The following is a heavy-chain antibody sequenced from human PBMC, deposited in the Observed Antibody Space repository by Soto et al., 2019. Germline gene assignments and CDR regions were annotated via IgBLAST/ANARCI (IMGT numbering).Heavy chain of an antibody. CDR2: IYSSGST. CDR1: GCSISSYY. D-gene: IGHD3-3*01. Sequence: XETLSLTCTVAGCSISSYYWIWIRQPAGKGLEWIGRIYSSGSTNYNPSLKSRVTMSVDTSKNQFSLKLRSVTAADTAVYYCARRKYEAFDYWGQGTLVTVSS. CDR3: ARRKYEAFDY. J-gene: IGHJ4*02. V-gene: IGHV4-4*07.